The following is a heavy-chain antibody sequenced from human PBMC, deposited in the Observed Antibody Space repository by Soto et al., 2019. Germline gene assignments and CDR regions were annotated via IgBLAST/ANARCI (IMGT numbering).Heavy chain of an antibody. J-gene: IGHJ4*02. CDR2: ISGSGGST. CDR1: GFTFSSYA. V-gene: IGHV3-23*01. Sequence: GSLRLSCAASGFTFSSYAMSWVRQAPGKGLEWVSAISGSGGSTYYADSVKGRFTISRDNSKNTLYLQMNSLRAEDTAIYYCAKMTTVTTRVYWGQGTLVTVSS. CDR3: AKMTTVTTRVY. D-gene: IGHD4-17*01.